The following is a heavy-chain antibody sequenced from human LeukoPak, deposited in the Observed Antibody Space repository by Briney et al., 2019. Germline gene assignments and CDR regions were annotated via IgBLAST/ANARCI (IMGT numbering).Heavy chain of an antibody. D-gene: IGHD4-17*01. CDR2: ISGGGVTT. J-gene: IGHJ3*02. CDR1: GFTSIAYA. CDR3: ARASIYGDELGAFDI. V-gene: IGHV3-23*01. Sequence: GGSLRLSCVGSGFTSIAYALTWARQAPGKGLEWVSGISGGGVTTYYADSVKGRFTISRDNSKNTLYLQMNSLRAEDTAVYYCARASIYGDELGAFDIWGQGTMVTVSS.